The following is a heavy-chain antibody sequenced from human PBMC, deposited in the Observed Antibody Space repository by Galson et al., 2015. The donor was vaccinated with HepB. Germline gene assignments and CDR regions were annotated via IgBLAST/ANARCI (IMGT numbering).Heavy chain of an antibody. Sequence: SVKVSCKASGYTFTDYFMHWVRQAPGQGLEWMGRINPNSGGTNYAQKFQGRVTMTRDTSISTAYMELSRLRSDDTAVYYCARGHGAGAVFHNWGQGTLVTFSS. V-gene: IGHV1-2*06. CDR1: GYTFTDYF. J-gene: IGHJ4*02. CDR2: INPNSGGT. D-gene: IGHD3-10*01. CDR3: ARGHGAGAVFHN.